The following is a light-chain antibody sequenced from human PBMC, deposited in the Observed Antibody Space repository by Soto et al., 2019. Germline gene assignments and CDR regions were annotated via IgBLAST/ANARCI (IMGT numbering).Light chain of an antibody. V-gene: IGKV3-15*01. Sequence: TLSVSPGERATLSCRASQSVGNNLAWYQQKPGQAPRLLIHGASIRATGVPARFSGSGSGTEFTLTISSLQAEDFAVYYCQQCDDWPRTVGQAPKVEIK. CDR3: QQCDDWPRT. J-gene: IGKJ1*01. CDR1: QSVGNN. CDR2: GAS.